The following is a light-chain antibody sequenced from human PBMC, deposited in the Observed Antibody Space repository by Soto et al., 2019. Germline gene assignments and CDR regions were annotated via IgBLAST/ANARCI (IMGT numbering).Light chain of an antibody. J-gene: IGKJ1*01. CDR2: DAS. CDR1: QNVRSN. Sequence: EIVLTQSPATLSLSPGERATLSCRASQNVRSNLVWYQQKPGQAPRLLIYDASNRATGIPARFSGSGSGTDFTLAISSLEPEDFAVYYCQHRSNWPWTFGQGTKVEIK. V-gene: IGKV3-11*01. CDR3: QHRSNWPWT.